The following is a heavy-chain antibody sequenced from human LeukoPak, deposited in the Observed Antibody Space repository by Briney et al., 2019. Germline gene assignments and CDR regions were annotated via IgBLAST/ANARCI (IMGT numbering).Heavy chain of an antibody. D-gene: IGHD3-3*01. CDR1: GYTFTSYD. J-gene: IGHJ6*03. V-gene: IGHV1-8*03. CDR3: ARTYYDLGYYYYYMDV. Sequence: ASVKVSCKASGYTFTSYDVNWVRQATGQGLEGMGWMNPNSGNTAFAQKFQGRVSITRNTSISTAYMELSSLRSEDTAVYYCARTYYDLGYYYYYMDVWGKGTTVTVSS. CDR2: MNPNSGNT.